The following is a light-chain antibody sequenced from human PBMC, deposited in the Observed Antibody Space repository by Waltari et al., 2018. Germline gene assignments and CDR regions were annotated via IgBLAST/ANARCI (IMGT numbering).Light chain of an antibody. CDR2: WAS. J-gene: IGKJ2*01. CDR3: QQYYSTYVYT. V-gene: IGKV4-1*01. Sequence: DIVMTQSPDSLAVSLGERATINCKSSQSVLYSSNNKNYLAWYQQKPGQPPKLPIYWASTRESGVPDRFSGSGSGTDFTLTISSLQAEDVAVYYCQQYYSTYVYTFGQGTKLEIK. CDR1: QSVLYSSNNKNY.